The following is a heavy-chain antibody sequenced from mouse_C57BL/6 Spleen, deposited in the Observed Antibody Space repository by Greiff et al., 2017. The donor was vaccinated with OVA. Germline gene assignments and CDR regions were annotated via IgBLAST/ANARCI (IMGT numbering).Heavy chain of an antibody. CDR1: GFSLTSYG. CDR3: ARSDYEGAMDY. D-gene: IGHD2-4*01. V-gene: IGHV2-2*01. Sequence: VKLMESGPGLVQPSQSLSITCTASGFSLTSYGVHWVRQSPGKGLEWLGVIWCGGSTAYNAAFISRLSISKDNSKSQVFFRMNSLQADDTAIYYCARSDYEGAMDYWGQGTSVTVSS. CDR2: IWCGGST. J-gene: IGHJ4*01.